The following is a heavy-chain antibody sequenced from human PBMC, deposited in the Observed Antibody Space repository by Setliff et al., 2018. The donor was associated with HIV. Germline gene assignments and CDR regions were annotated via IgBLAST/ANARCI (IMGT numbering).Heavy chain of an antibody. CDR3: VSDSNTISTTYAFDI. D-gene: IGHD1-1*01. V-gene: IGHV3-74*01. CDR1: GFTFSDYW. Sequence: GGSLRLSCAASGFTFSDYWMHWVRQDPGKGLVWVSRINSDGSNTRYADSVRGRFTISRDNAKNTMYLQMNSLRVEDTAVYYCVSDSNTISTTYAFDIWGQGTVVTVS. J-gene: IGHJ3*02. CDR2: INSDGSNT.